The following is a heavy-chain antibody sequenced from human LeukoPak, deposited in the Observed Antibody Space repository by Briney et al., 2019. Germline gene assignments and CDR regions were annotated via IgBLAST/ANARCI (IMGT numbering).Heavy chain of an antibody. CDR2: INHSGST. Sequence: SETLSLTCAVYGGSFSGYYWSWIRQPPGKGLEWIGEINHSGSTNCNPSLKSRVTISVDTSKNQFSLKLSSVTAADTAVYYCARGAKQLGFDYWGQGTLVTVSS. V-gene: IGHV4-34*01. CDR1: GGSFSGYY. CDR3: ARGAKQLGFDY. J-gene: IGHJ4*02. D-gene: IGHD6-6*01.